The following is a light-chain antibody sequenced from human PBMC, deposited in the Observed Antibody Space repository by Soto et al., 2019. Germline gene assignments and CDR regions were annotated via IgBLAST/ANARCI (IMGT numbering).Light chain of an antibody. V-gene: IGKV3-20*01. CDR1: QRVSSSY. CDR3: QRHGSSPPFT. J-gene: IGKJ2*01. Sequence: EIVLTQSPGTLSLSPGERATLSCRASQRVSSSYLAWYQQKPGQAPRLLIYGASSRATGIPDRFSGSGSGTDFTLTISRLEPEDFAVYFCQRHGSSPPFTFGQGTKVEI. CDR2: GAS.